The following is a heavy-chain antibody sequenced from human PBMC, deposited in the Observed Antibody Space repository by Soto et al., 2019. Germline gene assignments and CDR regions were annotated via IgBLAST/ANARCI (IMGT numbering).Heavy chain of an antibody. CDR3: ARDRRAIVVVPAAPNWFDP. CDR2: INPSGGST. J-gene: IGHJ5*02. CDR1: GYTFTSYY. V-gene: IGHV1-46*01. Sequence: ASVKVSCKASGYTFTSYYMHWVRQAPGQGLEWMGIINPSGGSTSYAQKFQGRVTMTRDTSTSTVYMELSSLRSEDTAVYYCARDRRAIVVVPAAPNWFDPWGQGTLVTISS. D-gene: IGHD2-2*01.